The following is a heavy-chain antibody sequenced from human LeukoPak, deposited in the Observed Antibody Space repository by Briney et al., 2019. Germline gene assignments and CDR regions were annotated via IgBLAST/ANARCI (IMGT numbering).Heavy chain of an antibody. CDR1: GFTFSSYS. Sequence: PGRSLRLSCAASGFTFSSYSMNWVRQAPGKGLEWVSSISSSSTYIHYADSVKGRFTVSRDNARNSLYLQMTSLRVEDTAVYYCARAPYTYYYGSGSRPYYFDYWGQGTLVTVSS. V-gene: IGHV3-21*01. CDR2: ISSSSTYI. D-gene: IGHD3-10*01. CDR3: ARAPYTYYYGSGSRPYYFDY. J-gene: IGHJ4*02.